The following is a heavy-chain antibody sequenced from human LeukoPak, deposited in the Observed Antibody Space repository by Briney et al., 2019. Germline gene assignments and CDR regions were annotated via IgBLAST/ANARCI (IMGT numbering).Heavy chain of an antibody. V-gene: IGHV4-39*01. J-gene: IGHJ4*02. D-gene: IGHD3-22*01. CDR1: GGSISSNTYF. CDR2: IRYSGST. CDR3: ARRIETYYYDTSGYYFGYYFDY. Sequence: SETLSLTCNVSGGSISSNTYFWGWIRRPPGKGLEWIGSIRYSGSTYYNPSLKSRVTISVDTSKNQFSLNLSSVTAADTAIYYCARRIETYYYDTSGYYFGYYFDYWGQGTLVTVSS.